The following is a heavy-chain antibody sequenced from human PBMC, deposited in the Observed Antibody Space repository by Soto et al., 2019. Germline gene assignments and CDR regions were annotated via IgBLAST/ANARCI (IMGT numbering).Heavy chain of an antibody. CDR1: GGTFSSYT. D-gene: IGHD3-22*01. CDR2: IIHILGIA. Sequence: QVQLVQSGAEVKKPGSSVKVSCKASGGTFSSYTISWVRQAPGQGLEWMGRIIHILGIANYAQKFRGRVTITAEKSTSTAYMELSSMRAEDTAVYYCARVVGTTGVVVMRADAFDIWGQGTMVTVSS. V-gene: IGHV1-69*02. CDR3: ARVVGTTGVVVMRADAFDI. J-gene: IGHJ3*02.